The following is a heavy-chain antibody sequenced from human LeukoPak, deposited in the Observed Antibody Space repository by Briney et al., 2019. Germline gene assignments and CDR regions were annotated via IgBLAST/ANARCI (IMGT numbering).Heavy chain of an antibody. J-gene: IGHJ4*02. D-gene: IGHD1-1*01. Sequence: GGSLRLSCAASGFTFDDFAMHWVRQAPGKGLEWVSGISWNSGSIGYADSVKGRFTISRNNAKNSLYLQMNSLRAEDTALYYCAKDMARAYNFIDYWGQGTLVTVSS. CDR3: AKDMARAYNFIDY. V-gene: IGHV3-9*01. CDR1: GFTFDDFA. CDR2: ISWNSGSI.